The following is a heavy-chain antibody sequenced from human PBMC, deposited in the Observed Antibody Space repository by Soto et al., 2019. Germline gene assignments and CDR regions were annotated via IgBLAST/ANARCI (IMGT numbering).Heavy chain of an antibody. CDR1: GGSFSPFY. V-gene: IGHV4-34*01. CDR2: INHSGST. D-gene: IGHD2-21*01. J-gene: IGHJ6*02. Sequence: PSETLSLTCAVYGGSFSPFYWNLIRQPPGKGLECIWEINHSGSTNYNPSLKSRVNISVDTSKNQFSLQLTSVPAADTAVYFCARLAYFYDRGGPLAEGSYGMEFWGQGTTVTVSS. CDR3: ARLAYFYDRGGPLAEGSYGMEF.